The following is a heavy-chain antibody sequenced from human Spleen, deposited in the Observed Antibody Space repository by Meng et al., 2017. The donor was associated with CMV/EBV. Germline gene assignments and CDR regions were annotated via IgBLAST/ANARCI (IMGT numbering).Heavy chain of an antibody. CDR2: IGGSGGSI. V-gene: IGHV3-48*04. J-gene: IGHJ4*02. D-gene: IGHD5-24*01. CDR1: GFTFSSYN. CDR3: ARDHRWLQFAGFDY. Sequence: GESLKISCAASGFTFSSYNMNWVRQAPGKGPEWVSYIGGSGGSIYYADSVRGRFTISRDNAKNSLYLQMHSLRAEDTAVYYCARDHRWLQFAGFDYWGQGTLVTVSS.